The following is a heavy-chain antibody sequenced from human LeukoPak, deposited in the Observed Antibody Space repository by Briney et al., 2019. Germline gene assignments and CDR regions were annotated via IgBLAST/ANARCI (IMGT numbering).Heavy chain of an antibody. Sequence: SETLSLTCTVSGGPISNYHWSWIRQPPGKGLEWNGHIYYRGSTNYNPSLKSRVTISANTSKTQFTLNLSSVTAADTAVYYCERMRGIAVAGLDYWGQGTLVTVSS. D-gene: IGHD6-19*01. CDR2: IYYRGST. CDR1: GGPISNYH. CDR3: ERMRGIAVAGLDY. V-gene: IGHV4-59*01. J-gene: IGHJ4*02.